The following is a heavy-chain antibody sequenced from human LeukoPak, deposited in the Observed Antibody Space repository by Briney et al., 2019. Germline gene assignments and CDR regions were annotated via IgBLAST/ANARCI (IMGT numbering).Heavy chain of an antibody. J-gene: IGHJ6*03. Sequence: GGSLRLSCAASGFTFSSYSMNWVRQAPGKGLEWVSYISSSSSTMYYADSVKGRFTISRDNAKNSLYLQMNSLRAEDTAVYYCARNLGYCSSTSCYIDYYYYMDVWGKGTTVTVSS. CDR2: ISSSSSTM. V-gene: IGHV3-48*01. CDR1: GFTFSSYS. D-gene: IGHD2-2*02. CDR3: ARNLGYCSSTSCYIDYYYYMDV.